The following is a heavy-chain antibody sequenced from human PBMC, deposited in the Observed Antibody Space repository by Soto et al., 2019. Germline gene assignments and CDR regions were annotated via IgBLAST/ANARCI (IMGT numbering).Heavy chain of an antibody. CDR2: ISTYNGNT. V-gene: IGHV1-18*01. D-gene: IGHD3-10*01. Sequence: ASVKVSCKASGYTFTSYGISWVRQAPGQGLEWMGWISTYNGNTNYAQKLQGRVTMTTDTSTSTAYMELRSLRSDDTAVYYCARDFHYYGSGSYSPYYYGMDVWGQGTTVTVSS. CDR3: ARDFHYYGSGSYSPYYYGMDV. J-gene: IGHJ6*02. CDR1: GYTFTSYG.